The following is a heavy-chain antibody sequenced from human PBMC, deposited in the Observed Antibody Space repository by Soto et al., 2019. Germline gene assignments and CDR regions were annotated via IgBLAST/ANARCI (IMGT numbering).Heavy chain of an antibody. D-gene: IGHD2-15*01. CDR1: GDSISTVDYF. Sequence: SETLSLTCSVSGDSISTVDYFWAWIRQPPGQALEYIGYIYKSATTYYNPSFESRVAISLDTSKSQFSLNVTSVTAADTAVYFCARGRYCLTGRGFPHWFDSWGQGTMVTVSS. CDR3: ARGRYCLTGRGFPHWFDS. J-gene: IGHJ5*01. CDR2: IYKSATT. V-gene: IGHV4-30-4*08.